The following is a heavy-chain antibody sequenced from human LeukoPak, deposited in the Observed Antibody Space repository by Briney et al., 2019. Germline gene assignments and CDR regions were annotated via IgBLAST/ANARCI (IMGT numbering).Heavy chain of an antibody. CDR3: ARDPTYCSGGSCGIDY. Sequence: SETLSLTCTVSGGSISSGSYYWGWIRQPPGKGLEWIGSIYYSGSTYYNPSLKSRVTISVDTSKNQFSLKLSSVTAADTAVYYCARDPTYCSGGSCGIDYWGQGTLVTVSS. J-gene: IGHJ4*02. V-gene: IGHV4-39*07. D-gene: IGHD2-15*01. CDR2: IYYSGST. CDR1: GGSISSGSYY.